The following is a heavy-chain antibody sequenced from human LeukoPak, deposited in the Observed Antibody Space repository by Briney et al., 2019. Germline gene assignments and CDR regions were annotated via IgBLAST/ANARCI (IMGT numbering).Heavy chain of an antibody. CDR1: GYTLTELS. V-gene: IGHV1-24*01. CDR3: ATGGIAVAGDPFDY. CDR2: FDPEDGET. Sequence: ASVKVSVKVSGYTLTELSMHWVRQAPGKGLEWMGGFDPEDGETIYAQKFQGRVTMTEDTSTDTAYMELSSLRSEDTAVYYCATGGIAVAGDPFDYWGQGTLVTVSS. J-gene: IGHJ4*02. D-gene: IGHD6-19*01.